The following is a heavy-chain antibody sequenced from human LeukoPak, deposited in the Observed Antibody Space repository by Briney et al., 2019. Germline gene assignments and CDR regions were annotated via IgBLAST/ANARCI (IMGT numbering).Heavy chain of an antibody. D-gene: IGHD5-18*01. J-gene: IGHJ3*02. CDR3: ARGGFSYGSPDAFDI. V-gene: IGHV4-34*01. Sequence: SETLSLTCAVYGGSFSGYYWSWIRQPPGKGLEWIGEINHSGSTNYNPSLKSRVTISVDTSKNQFSLKLSSVTAADTAVYYCARGGFSYGSPDAFDIWGQGTMVTVSS. CDR1: GGSFSGYY. CDR2: INHSGST.